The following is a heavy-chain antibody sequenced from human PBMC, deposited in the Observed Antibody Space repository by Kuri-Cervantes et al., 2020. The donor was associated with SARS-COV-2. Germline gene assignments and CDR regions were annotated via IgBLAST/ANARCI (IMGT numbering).Heavy chain of an antibody. CDR1: GGSFSGYY. CDR3: ARGRYKRDSSGSYYYCGMDA. CDR2: INHSGST. J-gene: IGHJ6*02. V-gene: IGHV4-34*01. Sequence: SQTLSPTCAVDGGSFSGYYWSCVRQPPGRGLEWIGEINHSGSTNYNPSFKSRVTISVDTSTTQFSLKLSSVNAADTAVYYCARGRYKRDSSGSYYYCGMDAWGQGTTVTVSS. D-gene: IGHD6-19*01.